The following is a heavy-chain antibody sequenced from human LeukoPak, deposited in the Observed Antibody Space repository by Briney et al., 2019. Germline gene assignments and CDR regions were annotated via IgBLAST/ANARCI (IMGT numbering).Heavy chain of an antibody. CDR1: GFTFDDYA. CDR3: AKDIGPLWFGEFDY. Sequence: QPGGSLRLSCAASGFTFDDYAMHWVRQAPGKGLEWVSGISWNSGSIGYADSVKGRFTISRDNAKNSLYLQMNSLRAEDTALYYCAKDIGPLWFGEFDYWGQGTLVTVSS. V-gene: IGHV3-9*01. J-gene: IGHJ4*02. CDR2: ISWNSGSI. D-gene: IGHD3-10*01.